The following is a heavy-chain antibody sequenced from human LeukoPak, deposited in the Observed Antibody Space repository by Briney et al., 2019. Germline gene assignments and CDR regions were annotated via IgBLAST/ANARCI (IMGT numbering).Heavy chain of an antibody. D-gene: IGHD3-22*01. CDR1: GGSFSGYY. V-gene: IGHV4-34*01. CDR3: ARRMDDSSGYYYSFDAFDI. J-gene: IGHJ3*02. Sequence: SETLSLTCAAYGGSFSGYYWSWIRQPPGKGLEWIGEINHSGSTNYNPSLKSRVTISVDTSKNQFSLKLSSVTAADTAVYYCARRMDDSSGYYYSFDAFDIWGQGTMVTVSS. CDR2: INHSGST.